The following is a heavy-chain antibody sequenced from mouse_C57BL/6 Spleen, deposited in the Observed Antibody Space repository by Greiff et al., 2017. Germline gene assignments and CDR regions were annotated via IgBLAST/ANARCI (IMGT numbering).Heavy chain of an antibody. CDR2: IDPETGGT. J-gene: IGHJ3*01. CDR3: TRGGIYYGNYEFAC. D-gene: IGHD2-1*01. CDR1: GYTFTDSE. Sequence: QFQLQQSGAELVRPGASVTLSCKASGYTFTDSEMHWVTPTPVHGLEWIGAIDPETGGTAYNQKFKGKAILTADKSSSTAYMELRSLTSEDSAGYYCTRGGIYYGNYEFACWGQGTLVTVSA. V-gene: IGHV1-15*01.